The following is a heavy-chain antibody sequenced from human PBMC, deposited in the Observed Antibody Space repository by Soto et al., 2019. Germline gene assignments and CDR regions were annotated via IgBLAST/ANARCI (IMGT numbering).Heavy chain of an antibody. D-gene: IGHD4-4*01. CDR1: GGSFSGYY. CDR2: INHSGST. CDR3: ARCGYSNHMDV. V-gene: IGHV4-34*01. J-gene: IGHJ6*03. Sequence: QVQLQQWGAGLLKPSETLSLTCAVYGGSFSGYYWSWIRQPPGKGLEWIGEINHSGSTNYNPSLKGRVTISVDTSKNQFSLKLSSVTAADTAVYYCARCGYSNHMDVWGKGTTVTVSS.